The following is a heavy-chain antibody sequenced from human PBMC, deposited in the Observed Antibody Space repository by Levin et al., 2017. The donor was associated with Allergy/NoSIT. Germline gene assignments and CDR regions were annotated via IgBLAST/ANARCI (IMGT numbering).Heavy chain of an antibody. Sequence: KPSETLSLTCAVYGGSFSGYNWSWIRQPPGKGLEWIGEIHHSGSTNYNPSLKSRVTLSVDTSKNQFSLKLSSVTAADTAVYYCARGTMARYFDSWGQRTLVTVSS. D-gene: IGHD5-24*01. V-gene: IGHV4-34*01. J-gene: IGHJ4*02. CDR3: ARGTMARYFDS. CDR2: IHHSGST. CDR1: GGSFSGYN.